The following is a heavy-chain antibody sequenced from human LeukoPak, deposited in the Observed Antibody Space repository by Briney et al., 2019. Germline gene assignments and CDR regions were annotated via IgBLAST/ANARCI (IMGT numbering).Heavy chain of an antibody. D-gene: IGHD2-21*01. CDR3: ARDVWRRAFYYAMDV. J-gene: IGHJ6*02. V-gene: IGHV3-20*04. Sequence: GGSLRLSCAASGFTFSSYAMSWVRQAPGKGLEWVSSISWYSGNIGYVDSVKGRFSISRDNAKNTLYLEMNSLRTDDTALYFCARDVWRRAFYYAMDVWGLGTTVAVSS. CDR2: ISWYSGNI. CDR1: GFTFSSYA.